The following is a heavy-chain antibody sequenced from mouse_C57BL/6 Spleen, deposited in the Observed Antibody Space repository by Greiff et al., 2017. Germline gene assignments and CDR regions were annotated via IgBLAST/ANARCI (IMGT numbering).Heavy chain of an antibody. CDR3: ARGDWEDY. CDR2: IYPGDGDT. Sequence: VQLQQSGPELVKPGASVKISCKASGYAFSSSWMNWVKQRPGKGLEWIGRIYPGDGDTNSNGKFKGKATLTADKSSSTAYMQLSSLTSEDSAVYFCARGDWEDYWSQGTTLTVSS. J-gene: IGHJ2*01. D-gene: IGHD4-1*01. V-gene: IGHV1-82*01. CDR1: GYAFSSSW.